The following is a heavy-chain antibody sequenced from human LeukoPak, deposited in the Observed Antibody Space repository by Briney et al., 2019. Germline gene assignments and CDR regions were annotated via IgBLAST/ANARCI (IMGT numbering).Heavy chain of an antibody. D-gene: IGHD3-10*01. CDR2: IYYSGST. CDR3: ARDARATMVRGVIDY. CDR1: GGSISSGDYY. V-gene: IGHV4-30-4*01. Sequence: SETLSLTCTVSGGSISSGDYYWSWIRQPPGKGLEWIGYIYYSGSTYYNPSLKSRVTISVDTSKNQFSLKLSSVTAADTAVYYCARDARATMVRGVIDYWGQGTLVTVSS. J-gene: IGHJ4*02.